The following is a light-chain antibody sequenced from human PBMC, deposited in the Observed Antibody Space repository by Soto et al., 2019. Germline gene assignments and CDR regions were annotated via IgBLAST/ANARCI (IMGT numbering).Light chain of an antibody. CDR2: SVS. V-gene: IGKV1-39*01. CDR3: QQSYSTAWT. J-gene: IGKJ1*01. CDR1: QNISKY. Sequence: DIQMTQSPSSLSTSVGDRVTITCRASQNISKYLNWYQQRAGKAPNLLIYSVSTLESWVPSRFSGSGAGTDFTLTVSSLQPEDFGSYYCQQSYSTAWTFGQGTRVDIK.